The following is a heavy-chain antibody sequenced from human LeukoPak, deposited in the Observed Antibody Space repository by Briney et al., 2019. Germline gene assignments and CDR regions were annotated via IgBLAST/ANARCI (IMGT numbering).Heavy chain of an antibody. V-gene: IGHV3-15*01. CDR3: STDTLVLNY. CDR2: IKSKNNDGTT. D-gene: IGHD2/OR15-2a*01. CDR1: GLTFSNTW. J-gene: IGHJ4*02. Sequence: GGSLRLSCAASGLTFSNTWLSWVRQAPGKGLEWLGRIKSKNNDGTTAYAAPVRGRFTISRDESKNTLYLQINSLKTEDTDLYYSSTDTLVLNYWGQGTLVTVSS.